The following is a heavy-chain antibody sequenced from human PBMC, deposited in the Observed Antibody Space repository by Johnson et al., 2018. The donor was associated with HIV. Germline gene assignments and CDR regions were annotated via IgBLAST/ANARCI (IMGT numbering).Heavy chain of an antibody. CDR1: GFTLSTYG. J-gene: IGHJ3*02. CDR3: ARGLGSRSAFDI. D-gene: IGHD2-2*01. CDR2: MSYDGSKK. V-gene: IGHV3-30*03. Sequence: QVQLVESGGGVVQPGRSLRLSCVASGFTLSTYGMHWVRQAPGKGLEWVAVMSYDGSKKYYADSVKGRFTVSRDNSKNTLYLQMNSVRAEDTAVYYCARGLGSRSAFDIWGQGTMVTVSS.